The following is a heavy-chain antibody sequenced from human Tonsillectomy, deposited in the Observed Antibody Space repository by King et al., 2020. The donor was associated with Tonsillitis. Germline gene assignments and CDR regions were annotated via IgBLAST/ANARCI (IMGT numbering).Heavy chain of an antibody. CDR3: TNLHTEILTTYYLADY. V-gene: IGHV3-15*01. D-gene: IGHD3-9*01. CDR1: GSGFTFSKAW. Sequence: VQLVESGGGLVKPGGSLRLSCAASGSGFTFSKAWMSWVRQAPGKGLEWVGRIKSKTDGGTTDYAAPVKGRYTISRDDSKNTLFLQMNSLKTEDTALYYCTNLHTEILTTYYLADYWGPGTLVTVSS. CDR2: IKSKTDGGTT. J-gene: IGHJ4*02.